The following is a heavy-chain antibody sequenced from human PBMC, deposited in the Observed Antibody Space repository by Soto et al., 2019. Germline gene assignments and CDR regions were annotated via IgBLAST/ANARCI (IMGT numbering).Heavy chain of an antibody. CDR2: ITDTGGDT. J-gene: IGHJ4*02. CDR1: GITFGGRA. D-gene: IGHD3-9*01. V-gene: IGHV3-23*01. CDR3: ARDPSTGYADY. Sequence: GSLRLSCVASGITFGGRAMSWVRQAPWEGLEWVSTITDTGGDTKYADSVRGRFTMSRDNSKKTLYLQMNSLRAEDTAIYSCARDPSTGYADYWGQGTLVTVSS.